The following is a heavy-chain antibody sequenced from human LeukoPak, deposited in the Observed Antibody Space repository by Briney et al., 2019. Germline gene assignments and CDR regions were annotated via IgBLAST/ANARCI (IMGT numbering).Heavy chain of an antibody. D-gene: IGHD6-13*01. CDR2: IWYDGSNK. J-gene: IGHJ4*02. CDR1: GFTFSSYG. V-gene: IGHV3-33*01. CDR3: TRVNAGSWYDY. Sequence: GGSLRLSCAASGFTFSSYGRHWVRQAPGKGLEWVAVIWYDGSNKYYGDSVKGRFTISRDNSKNTVYLQMNSLRAEDTAIYYCTRVNAGSWYDYWGQGTLVTVSS.